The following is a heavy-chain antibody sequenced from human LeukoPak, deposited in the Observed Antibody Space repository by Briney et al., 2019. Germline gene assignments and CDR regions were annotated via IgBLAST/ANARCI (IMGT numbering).Heavy chain of an antibody. Sequence: ASVKVSCKASGYTFTSYAMHWVRQAPGQRLEWMGWMNPNSGNTGYAQKFQGRVTMTRNTSISTAYMELSSLRSEDTAVYYCARVLGSSWFYWGQGTLVTVSS. V-gene: IGHV1-8*02. D-gene: IGHD6-13*01. CDR3: ARVLGSSWFY. CDR1: GYTFTSYA. CDR2: MNPNSGNT. J-gene: IGHJ4*02.